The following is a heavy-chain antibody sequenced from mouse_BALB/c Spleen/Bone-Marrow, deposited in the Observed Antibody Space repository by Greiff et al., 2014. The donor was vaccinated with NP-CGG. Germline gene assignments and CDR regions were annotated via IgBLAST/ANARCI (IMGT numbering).Heavy chain of an antibody. Sequence: QVQLQQSGVELVKPGASVKLSCKASGNTFTSYDINWVRQRPEQGLEWIGWIFPGDSATKYNEKFKGKATLTTDKSSSTVHMQXXXXXXEDSAVYFCVRSRLRDWYFDVWGAGTTVTISS. CDR2: IFPGDSAT. CDR1: GNTFTSYD. V-gene: IGHV1-85*01. J-gene: IGHJ1*01. D-gene: IGHD1-2*01. CDR3: VRSRLRDWYFDV.